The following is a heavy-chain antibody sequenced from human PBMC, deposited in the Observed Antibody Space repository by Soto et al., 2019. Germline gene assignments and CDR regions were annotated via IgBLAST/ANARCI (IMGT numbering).Heavy chain of an antibody. CDR3: AGEYCSSTSCYRWFDP. V-gene: IGHV1-3*01. J-gene: IGHJ5*02. CDR2: INAGNGNT. CDR1: GYTFTSYA. D-gene: IGHD2-2*01. Sequence: ASVKVSCKASGYTFTSYAIHWVRQAPGQRLEWMGWINAGNGNTKYSQKFQGRVTITRDTSASTAYMELSSLRSEDTAVYYCAGEYCSSTSCYRWFDPWGQGTLVTVSS.